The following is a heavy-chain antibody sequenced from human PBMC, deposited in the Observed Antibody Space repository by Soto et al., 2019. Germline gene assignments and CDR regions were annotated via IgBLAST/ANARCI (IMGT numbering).Heavy chain of an antibody. V-gene: IGHV4-61*01. CDR1: GGSVSSGSYY. J-gene: IGHJ5*02. CDR3: ARAEPDPLSIAARPPLHWFDP. CDR2: IYYSGST. D-gene: IGHD6-6*01. Sequence: QVQLQESGPGLVKPSETLSLTCTVSGGSVSSGSYYWSWIRQPPGKGLEWIGYIYYSGSTNYNPSLKSRVTLSVDTSKNQFSLKLSSVTAADTAVYYCARAEPDPLSIAARPPLHWFDPWGQGTLVTVSS.